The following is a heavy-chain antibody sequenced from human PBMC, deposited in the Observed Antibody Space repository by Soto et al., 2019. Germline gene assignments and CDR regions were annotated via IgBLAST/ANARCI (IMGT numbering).Heavy chain of an antibody. CDR2: INHSGST. Sequence: QVQLQQWGAGLLKPSETLSLTCAVYGGSFSGYYWSWIRQPPGKGLEWIGEINHSGSTNYNPSLKSRVTISVDTSKNQFSLKLSSVTAADTAVYYCARGRASHGIMITFGGVIGPPPRYYFDYWGQGTLVTVSS. J-gene: IGHJ4*02. D-gene: IGHD3-16*02. V-gene: IGHV4-34*01. CDR1: GGSFSGYY. CDR3: ARGRASHGIMITFGGVIGPPPRYYFDY.